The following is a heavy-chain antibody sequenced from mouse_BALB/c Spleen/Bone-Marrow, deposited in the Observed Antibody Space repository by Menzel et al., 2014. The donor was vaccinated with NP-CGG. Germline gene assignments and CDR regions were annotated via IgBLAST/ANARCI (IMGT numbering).Heavy chain of an antibody. CDR1: GFSLTSYG. J-gene: IGHJ2*01. D-gene: IGHD2-3*01. CDR3: ARGYSLFFDY. CDR2: IWSGGST. V-gene: IGHV2-2*02. Sequence: QVQLQQSGPGLVQPSQSLSITCTVSGFSLTSYGVHWVRQSPGKGLEWLGVIWSGGSTDYNAAFISRLSISKDNSKSQVFVKMNSLQANDTAIYYCARGYSLFFDYWGQGTTLTVSS.